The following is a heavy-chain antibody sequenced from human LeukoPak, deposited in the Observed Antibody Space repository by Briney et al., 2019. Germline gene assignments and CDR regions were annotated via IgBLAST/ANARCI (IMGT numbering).Heavy chain of an antibody. V-gene: IGHV1-2*02. D-gene: IGHD3-22*01. CDR2: INPNSGGT. CDR1: GGTFSSYA. CDR3: ARDAYDRRARLVDY. Sequence: GASVKVSCKASGGTFSSYAISWVRQAPGQGLEWMGWINPNSGGTNYAQKFQGRVTMTRDTSISTAYMELSRLRSDDTAVYYCARDAYDRRARLVDYWGQGTLVTVSS. J-gene: IGHJ4*02.